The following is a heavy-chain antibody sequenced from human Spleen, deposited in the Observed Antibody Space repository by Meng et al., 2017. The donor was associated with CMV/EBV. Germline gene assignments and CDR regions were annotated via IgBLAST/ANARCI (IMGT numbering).Heavy chain of an antibody. CDR3: ARVPMTIIRPKNWIDP. Sequence: SETLSLTCAVYGGSFSGYYWSWIRQPPGKGLEWIGEINHSGSTNYNPSLKSRVTISVDTSKNQFSLELSSVTAADTAVYYCARVPMTIIRPKNWIDPWGQGTLVTVSS. CDR1: GGSFSGYY. D-gene: IGHD4/OR15-4a*01. V-gene: IGHV4-34*01. CDR2: INHSGST. J-gene: IGHJ5*02.